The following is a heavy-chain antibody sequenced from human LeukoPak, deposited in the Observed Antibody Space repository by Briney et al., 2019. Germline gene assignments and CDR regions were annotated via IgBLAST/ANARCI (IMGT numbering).Heavy chain of an antibody. V-gene: IGHV1-69*05. Sequence: SVKVSCKASGGTFSSYSISWVRQAPGQGLEWMGRIIPIFGTANYAQMYQGRVTITTDESTSTAYMELSSVRSEDTAVYYCARDGPGDDFWSGLYTDAFDIWGQGTMVTVSS. CDR1: GGTFSSYS. CDR2: IIPIFGTA. D-gene: IGHD3-3*01. CDR3: ARDGPGDDFWSGLYTDAFDI. J-gene: IGHJ3*02.